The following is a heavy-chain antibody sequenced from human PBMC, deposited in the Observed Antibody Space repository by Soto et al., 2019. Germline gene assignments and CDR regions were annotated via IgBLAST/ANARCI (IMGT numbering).Heavy chain of an antibody. Sequence: PSETLSLTCSVSGGSITSGDFYWSRIRQPPGKGLEWIGYIYYSGTTYYNPSLRSRLTISLDTSKNQVSLGLSSVTAADTAVYYCARVGHYYDSSGYRGYYFDFWGLGTLVTVSS. D-gene: IGHD3-22*01. CDR2: IYYSGTT. CDR1: GGSITSGDFY. J-gene: IGHJ4*02. V-gene: IGHV4-30-4*01. CDR3: ARVGHYYDSSGYRGYYFDF.